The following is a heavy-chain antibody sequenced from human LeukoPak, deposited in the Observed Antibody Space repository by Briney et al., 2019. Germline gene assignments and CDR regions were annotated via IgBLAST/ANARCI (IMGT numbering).Heavy chain of an antibody. J-gene: IGHJ4*02. CDR1: GYSFTSYW. CDR3: ARRKYYYDSSGYPMPIFDY. V-gene: IGHV5-51*01. Sequence: GESLKISCKGSGYSFTSYWIGWVRQMPGKGLEWMGIIYPGDSDTRYSPSFQGQVTISADKSISTAYLQWSSLKASDTAMYYCARRKYYYDSSGYPMPIFDYWGQGTLVTVSS. D-gene: IGHD3-22*01. CDR2: IYPGDSDT.